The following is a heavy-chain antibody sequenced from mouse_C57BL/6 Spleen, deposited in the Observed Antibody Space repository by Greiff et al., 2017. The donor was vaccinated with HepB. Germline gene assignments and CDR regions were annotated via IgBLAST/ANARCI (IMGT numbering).Heavy chain of an antibody. CDR3: ARQGVLRGYFDV. D-gene: IGHD1-1*01. Sequence: VMLVESGGGLVQPGGSLKLSCAASGFTFSDYYMYWVRQTPEKRLEWVAYISNGGGSTYYPDTVKGRFTISRDNAKNTLYLQMSRLKSEDTAMYYCARQGVLRGYFDVWGTGTTVTVSS. CDR1: GFTFSDYY. CDR2: ISNGGGST. V-gene: IGHV5-12*01. J-gene: IGHJ1*03.